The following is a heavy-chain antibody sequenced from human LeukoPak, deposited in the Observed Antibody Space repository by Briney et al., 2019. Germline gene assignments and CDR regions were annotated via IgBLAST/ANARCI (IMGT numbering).Heavy chain of an antibody. D-gene: IGHD3-10*01. CDR2: ISGSGGST. CDR3: AKDSGYGSGSADFDY. J-gene: IGHJ4*02. V-gene: IGHV3-23*01. Sequence: GGSLRLSCAASGFTFSSYGMSWVRQAPGKGLEWVSAISGSGGSTYYADSVKGRFTISRDNSKNTLYLQMNSLRAEDTAVYYCAKDSGYGSGSADFDYWGQGTLVTVSS. CDR1: GFTFSSYG.